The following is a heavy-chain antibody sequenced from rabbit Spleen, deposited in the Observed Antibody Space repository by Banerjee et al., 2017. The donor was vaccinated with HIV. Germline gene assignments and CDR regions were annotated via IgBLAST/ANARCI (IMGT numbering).Heavy chain of an antibody. J-gene: IGHJ6*01. D-gene: IGHD2-1*01. CDR2: IYAGSSGST. CDR3: ARTGTKTGDNYRNIAYYGMDL. V-gene: IGHV1S45*01. Sequence: QEQLVESGGGLVQPGASLTLTCTASGFSFSSGYWICWVRQAPGKGPEWIACIYAGSSGSTYYASWAKGRFTISKTSSTTVTLQMTSLTAPDTATYFCARTGTKTGDNYRNIAYYGMDLWGPGTLVTVS. CDR1: GFSFSSGYW.